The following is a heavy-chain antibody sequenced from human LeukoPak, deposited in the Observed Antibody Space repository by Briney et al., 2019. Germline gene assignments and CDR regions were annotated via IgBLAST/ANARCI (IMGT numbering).Heavy chain of an antibody. V-gene: IGHV3-48*01. CDR2: IRNSGNTI. Sequence: GGSLRLSSAVSGFTLSSYNMNWVRQAPGQGLEWVSYIRNSGNTIYHADSVKGRFTISRDPAKNSLYLQMNSLRVEDTAVYYCARDTTTGSSGWYGYFQHWGQGTLVTVSS. CDR1: GFTLSSYN. CDR3: ARDTTTGSSGWYGYFQH. J-gene: IGHJ1*01. D-gene: IGHD6-19*01.